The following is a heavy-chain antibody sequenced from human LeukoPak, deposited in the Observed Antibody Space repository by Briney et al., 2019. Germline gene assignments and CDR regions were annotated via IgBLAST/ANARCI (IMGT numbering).Heavy chain of an antibody. CDR3: ARAVSAPGAFDF. D-gene: IGHD5/OR15-5a*01. J-gene: IGHJ3*01. V-gene: IGHV3-9*01. CDR2: ISWDSNSI. Sequence: PGRPLRLSCAASGFTFDEYAMHWVRQAPGKGLEWVSGISWDSNSIIYADSVKGRFTISRDNAKSSLYLQMNSLRAEDTALYYCARAVSAPGAFDFWGQGTVITVSS. CDR1: GFTFDEYA.